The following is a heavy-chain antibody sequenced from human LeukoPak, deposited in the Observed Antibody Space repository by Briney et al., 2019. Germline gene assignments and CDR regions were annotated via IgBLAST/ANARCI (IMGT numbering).Heavy chain of an antibody. D-gene: IGHD3-3*01. CDR2: ISAYNGNT. CDR3: ARDGAMLGVVTAYYYYYYGMDV. CDR1: GYTFTSYG. Sequence: ASVKVSCKASGYTFTSYGISWVRQAPGQGLEWMGWISAYNGNTNYAQKLQGRVTMTTDTSTSTAYMELRSLRSDDTAVYYCARDGAMLGVVTAYYYYYYGMDVWGQGTTVTVSS. J-gene: IGHJ6*02. V-gene: IGHV1-18*01.